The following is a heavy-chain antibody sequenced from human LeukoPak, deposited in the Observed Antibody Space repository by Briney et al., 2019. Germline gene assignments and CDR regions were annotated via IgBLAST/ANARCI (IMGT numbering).Heavy chain of an antibody. CDR3: ATRGY. V-gene: IGHV4-59*08. CDR1: GGSISSDY. J-gene: IGHJ4*02. D-gene: IGHD3-10*01. Sequence: SEALSLTCTVSGGSISSDYWQWIRQPPGKGLEWIGYIYNSGSNNYNPSRKSRVTIPIDTSKNQFSLKLASVTAADTAVYYCATRGYWGQGTLVTVSS. CDR2: IYNSGSN.